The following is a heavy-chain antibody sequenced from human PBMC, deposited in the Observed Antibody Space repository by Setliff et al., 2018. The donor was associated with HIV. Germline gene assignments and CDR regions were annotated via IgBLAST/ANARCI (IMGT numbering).Heavy chain of an antibody. D-gene: IGHD1-26*01. CDR2: IYTSGST. Sequence: PSETLSLTCTVSGGSISSGSYYWSWIRQPAGKGLEWIGRIYTSGSTNYNPSLKSRVTISVDTSKNQFSLKVSSVTAADTAVYYCARQSSGSPEYFQHWGQGTLVTVSS. CDR3: ARQSSGSPEYFQH. V-gene: IGHV4-61*02. J-gene: IGHJ1*01. CDR1: GGSISSGSYY.